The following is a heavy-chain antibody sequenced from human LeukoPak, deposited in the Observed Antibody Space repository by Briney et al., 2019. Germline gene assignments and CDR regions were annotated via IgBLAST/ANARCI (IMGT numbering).Heavy chain of an antibody. CDR1: GFTFSSYS. V-gene: IGHV3-48*01. CDR3: ARVSSGWYFNFDY. Sequence: GRSLRLSCAASGFTFSSYSMNWVRQAPGKGLEWVSYISSSSSTIYYADSVKGRFTISRDNAKNSLYLQMNSLRAEDTAVYYCARVSSGWYFNFDYWGQGTLVTVSS. J-gene: IGHJ4*02. CDR2: ISSSSSTI. D-gene: IGHD6-19*01.